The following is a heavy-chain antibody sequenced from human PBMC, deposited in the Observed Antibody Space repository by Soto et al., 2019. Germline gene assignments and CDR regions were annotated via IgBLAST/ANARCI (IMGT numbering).Heavy chain of an antibody. D-gene: IGHD3-22*01. CDR1: GGSISSSSYY. V-gene: IGHV4-39*01. J-gene: IGHJ4*02. Sequence: SETLSLTCTVSGGSISSSSYYWGWIRQPPGKGLVWIGSIYYSGSTYYNPSLKSRVTISVDTSKNQFSLRLSSVTAADTALYYCARHVGDSSGFATDFDYWGQGTLVTVSS. CDR2: IYYSGST. CDR3: ARHVGDSSGFATDFDY.